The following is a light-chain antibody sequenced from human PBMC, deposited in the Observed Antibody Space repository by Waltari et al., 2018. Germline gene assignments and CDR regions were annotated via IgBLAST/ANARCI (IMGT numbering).Light chain of an antibody. J-gene: IGKJ2*01. CDR1: QGISSY. CDR2: AAS. V-gene: IGKV1-39*01. Sequence: DIQMNQSPSSLSASVGDRVKITCRASQGISSYLNWYQQKPGKAPKLLIYAASSLQSGVPSRFSGSGSGTDFTLTITSLQPEDFATYSCQQSYSTPYTFGQGTKLGI. CDR3: QQSYSTPYT.